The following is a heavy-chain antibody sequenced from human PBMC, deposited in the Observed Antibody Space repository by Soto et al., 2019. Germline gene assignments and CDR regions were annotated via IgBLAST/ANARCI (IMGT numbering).Heavy chain of an antibody. Sequence: GGSLRLSCAASGFTFYSFDMHWVRQAPGQGLEWVSVISYDGINQYYADSVKGRFIISRDNSKNTLSLQMNSLRPEDTAVYHCAKAVTAASHWETNVTQSGLYVWGQGTTVTVSS. D-gene: IGHD6-6*01. CDR3: AKAVTAASHWETNVTQSGLYV. J-gene: IGHJ6*02. V-gene: IGHV3-30*18. CDR2: ISYDGINQ. CDR1: GFTFYSFD.